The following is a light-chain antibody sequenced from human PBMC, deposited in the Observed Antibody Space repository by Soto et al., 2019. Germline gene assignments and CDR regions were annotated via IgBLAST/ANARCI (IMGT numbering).Light chain of an antibody. J-gene: IGKJ3*01. CDR1: QSISTY. Sequence: IQMTQSPSSLSASVGDRVTITCRASQSISTYLNWYQQKPGKAPNLLIYAASSLPSGVPSRFSGSASGTDFTLTISSLQPEDFATYYCQQSYSTPRTFGPGTTVDIK. CDR2: AAS. V-gene: IGKV1-39*01. CDR3: QQSYSTPRT.